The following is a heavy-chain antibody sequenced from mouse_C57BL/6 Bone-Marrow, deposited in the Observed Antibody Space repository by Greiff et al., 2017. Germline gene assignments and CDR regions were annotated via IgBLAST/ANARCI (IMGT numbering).Heavy chain of an antibody. D-gene: IGHD2-2*01. J-gene: IGHJ4*01. CDR1: GYTFTSYW. CDR3: ASDGYDDYAMDY. V-gene: IGHV1-69*01. CDR2: IDPSDSYT. Sequence: QVQLQQPGAELVMPGASVKLSCKASGYTFTSYWMHWVKQRPGQGLAWIGEIDPSDSYTNYNQKFKGKSTLTVDKSSSTAYMQLSSLTSEDSAVYYCASDGYDDYAMDYCGQGTSVTVSS.